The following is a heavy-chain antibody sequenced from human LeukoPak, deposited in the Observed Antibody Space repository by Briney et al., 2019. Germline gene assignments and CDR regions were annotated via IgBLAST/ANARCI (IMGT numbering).Heavy chain of an antibody. J-gene: IGHJ4*02. D-gene: IGHD6-13*01. CDR3: AREVVAAAGTVDY. Sequence: SETLSLTCTVSGGSISSYYWSWIRQPPGKGLEWIGYIYYSGSTNYNPSLKSRVTISVDTSKNQFSLKLSSVTAADTAVYYCAREVVAAAGTVDYWGQGTLVIVSS. CDR1: GGSISSYY. V-gene: IGHV4-59*01. CDR2: IYYSGST.